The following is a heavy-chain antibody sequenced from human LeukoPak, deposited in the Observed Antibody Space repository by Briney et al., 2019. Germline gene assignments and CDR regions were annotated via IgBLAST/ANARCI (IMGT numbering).Heavy chain of an antibody. CDR3: ANGVNDIVVVTGPPYCDK. V-gene: IGHV3-23*01. CDR2: IRGSGGTT. J-gene: IGHJ4*02. Sequence: GRSLRLSCAASGFSFSSYAMSWVRQAPGEGLEWVSGIRGSGGTTYHADSVKGRFTISRDNFKNTLYLQMNSLRVEDTAVYYCANGVNDIVVVTGPPYCDKWGQGTLVTVSS. CDR1: GFSFSSYA. D-gene: IGHD2-15*01.